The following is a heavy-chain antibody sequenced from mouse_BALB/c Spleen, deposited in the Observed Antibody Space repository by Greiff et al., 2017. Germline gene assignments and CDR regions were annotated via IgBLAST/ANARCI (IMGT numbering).Heavy chain of an antibody. CDR1: GYTFTSYW. Sequence: VQLQQPGAELVKPGASVKLSCKASGYTFTSYWMHWVKQRPGQGLEWIGEINPSNGRTNYNEKFKSKATLTVDKSSSTAYMQLSSLTSEDSAVYFCARVGDYYGVFAYWGQGTLVTVSA. CDR3: ARVGDYYGVFAY. V-gene: IGHV1S81*02. CDR2: INPSNGRT. J-gene: IGHJ3*01. D-gene: IGHD1-2*01.